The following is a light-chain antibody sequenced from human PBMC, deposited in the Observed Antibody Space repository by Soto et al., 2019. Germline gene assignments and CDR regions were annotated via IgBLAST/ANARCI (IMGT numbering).Light chain of an antibody. J-gene: IGKJ5*01. CDR2: DAS. Sequence: EIVLTQSPGTVSLSPGERATLSCRASQSVSSSYLAWYQQKPGQAPRLLIYDASSRATGIPDRFSGSESGTDFTLTISRLEPEDFAVYYCQQYGNSPITFGQGTRLEIK. CDR3: QQYGNSPIT. CDR1: QSVSSSY. V-gene: IGKV3-20*01.